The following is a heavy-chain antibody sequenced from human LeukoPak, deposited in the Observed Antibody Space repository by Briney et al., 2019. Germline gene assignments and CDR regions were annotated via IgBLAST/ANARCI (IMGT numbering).Heavy chain of an antibody. CDR1: RFTLSNYW. CDR2: LKQDGSET. CDR3: ARQRGSGCLDY. J-gene: IGHJ4*02. V-gene: IGHV3-7*01. Sequence: GGSLRLSCAASRFTLSNYWMSWVRQAPGKGLEWVANLKQDGSETYYVDSVKGRLTISRDNAKNSLSLQMNSLRAEDTAVYYCARQRGSGCLDYWGQGTLVTVSS. D-gene: IGHD6-19*01.